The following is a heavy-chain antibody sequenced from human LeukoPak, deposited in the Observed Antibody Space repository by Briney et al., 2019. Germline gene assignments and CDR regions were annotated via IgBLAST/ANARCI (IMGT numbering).Heavy chain of an antibody. Sequence: GRSLRLSCAASGFTFSSYGMHWVRQAPGKGLGWVAVIWYDGSNKYYADSVKGRFTISGDNSKNTLYLQMNSLRAEDTAVYYCARAPYYYDSSGYYFEPNYYYYGMDVWGQGTTVTVSS. CDR1: GFTFSSYG. D-gene: IGHD3-22*01. J-gene: IGHJ6*02. V-gene: IGHV3-33*01. CDR2: IWYDGSNK. CDR3: ARAPYYYDSSGYYFEPNYYYYGMDV.